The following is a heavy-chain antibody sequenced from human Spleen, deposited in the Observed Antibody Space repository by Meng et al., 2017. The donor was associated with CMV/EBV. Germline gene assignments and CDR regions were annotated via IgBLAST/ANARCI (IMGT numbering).Heavy chain of an antibody. CDR3: ARVCDY. J-gene: IGHJ4*02. V-gene: IGHV3-66*01. Sequence: GGSLRLSCAASGFSVSSRYMNWVRQAPGKGLEFVSVIFSSGYTSYAASVKGRFTISRDNAKNALYLQMNSLRVEDTAVYYCARVCDYWGQGSLVTVSS. CDR2: IFSSGYT. CDR1: GFSVSSRY.